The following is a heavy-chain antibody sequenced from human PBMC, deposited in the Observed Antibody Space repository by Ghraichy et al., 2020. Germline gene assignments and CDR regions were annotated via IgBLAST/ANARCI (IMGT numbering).Heavy chain of an antibody. J-gene: IGHJ5*02. CDR1: GYTFTSYG. Sequence: ASVKVSCKASGYTFTSYGISWVRQAPGQGLEWMGWISAYNGNTNYAQKLQGRVTMTTDTSTSTAYMELRSLRSDDTAVYYCARFRISAVPNWFDPWGQGTLVTVSS. CDR3: ARFRISAVPNWFDP. V-gene: IGHV1-18*01. D-gene: IGHD2-15*01. CDR2: ISAYNGNT.